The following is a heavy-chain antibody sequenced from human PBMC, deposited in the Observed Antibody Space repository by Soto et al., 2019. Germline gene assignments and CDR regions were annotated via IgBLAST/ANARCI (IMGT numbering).Heavy chain of an antibody. V-gene: IGHV3-48*02. Sequence: GGSLGLSCAASGVTLSNYAVNWVRQAPGKGLEWVSYISSDSRYIYHGDSVKGRFTISRDNARNSVYLQMNSLRDEDTAVYYCARIKLVDFFFINVDVYDMDVWGQGTPVTVSS. CDR2: ISSDSRYI. J-gene: IGHJ6*02. CDR1: GVTLSNYA. D-gene: IGHD2-15*01. CDR3: ARIKLVDFFFINVDVYDMDV.